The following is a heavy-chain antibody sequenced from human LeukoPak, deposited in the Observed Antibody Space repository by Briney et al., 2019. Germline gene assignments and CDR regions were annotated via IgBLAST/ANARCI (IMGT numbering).Heavy chain of an antibody. CDR2: INQSGST. V-gene: IGHV4-34*01. CDR3: ARRRAGLRRDFWFDP. D-gene: IGHD3-3*01. Sequence: SGTLSLTCAVYGGSFSGYYWSWIRQPPGKGLEWIGEINQSGSTNYNPSLKSRVTISIDTSKNQFSLKLTSVTAADTAVYFCARRRAGLRRDFWFDPWGQGTLVTVSS. J-gene: IGHJ5*02. CDR1: GGSFSGYY.